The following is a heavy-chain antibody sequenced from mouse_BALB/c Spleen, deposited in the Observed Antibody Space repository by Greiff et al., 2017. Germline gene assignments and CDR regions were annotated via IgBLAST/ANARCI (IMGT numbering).Heavy chain of an antibody. D-gene: IGHD1-1*01. Sequence: EVQVVESGGGLVKPGGSLKLSCAASGFTFSSYAMSWVRQSPEKRLEWVAEISSGGSYTYYPDTVTGRFTISRDNAKNTLYLEMSSLRSEDTAMYYCARGTSYGSSYPFAYWGQGTLVTVSA. J-gene: IGHJ3*01. CDR1: GFTFSSYA. CDR2: ISSGGSYT. CDR3: ARGTSYGSSYPFAY. V-gene: IGHV5-9-4*01.